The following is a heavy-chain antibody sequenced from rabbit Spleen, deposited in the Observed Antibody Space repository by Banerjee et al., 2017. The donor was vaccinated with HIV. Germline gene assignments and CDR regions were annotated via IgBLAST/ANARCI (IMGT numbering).Heavy chain of an antibody. CDR1: GFSFSSNW. J-gene: IGHJ6*01. CDR3: ARDTSSSFSSYGMDL. Sequence: EESGGDLVKPEGSLTLTCTASGFSFSSNWICWVRQAPGKGLEWIACIDTSDGDTDYANWPKGRFTISKASSTTVTLKMTSLTDADTATYFCARDTSSSFSSYGMDLWGQGTLVTVS. CDR2: IDTSDGDT. V-gene: IGHV1S45*01. D-gene: IGHD1-1*01.